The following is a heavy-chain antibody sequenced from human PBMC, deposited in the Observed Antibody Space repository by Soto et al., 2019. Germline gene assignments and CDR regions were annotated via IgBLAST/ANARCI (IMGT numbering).Heavy chain of an antibody. CDR3: ARDRPAVTTNYYYGMDV. D-gene: IGHD4-4*01. CDR1: GYTFTSYG. J-gene: IGHJ6*02. V-gene: IGHV1-18*01. Sequence: ASVKVSCKASGYTFTSYGISWVRQAPGQGLEWMGWISAYNGNTNYAQKLQGRVTMTTDTSTSTAYMELRSLRSDDTAVYYCARDRPAVTTNYYYGMDVWGQGTTVTSP. CDR2: ISAYNGNT.